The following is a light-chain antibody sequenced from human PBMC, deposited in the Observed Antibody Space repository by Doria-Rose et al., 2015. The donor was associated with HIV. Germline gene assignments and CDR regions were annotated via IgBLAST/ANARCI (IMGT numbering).Light chain of an antibody. CDR3: QQYYNTPST. CDR2: WAS. V-gene: IGKV4-1*01. Sequence: TQSPDSLAVSLGERATINCKSSQTILYSSNNKNYLAWYQHKPGQPPKPLIYWASSRASGVPDRFSGGGSGTDFTLTISSLQAEDVALYYCQQYYNTPSTFGQGTKLEMK. CDR1: QTILYSSNNKNY. J-gene: IGKJ2*01.